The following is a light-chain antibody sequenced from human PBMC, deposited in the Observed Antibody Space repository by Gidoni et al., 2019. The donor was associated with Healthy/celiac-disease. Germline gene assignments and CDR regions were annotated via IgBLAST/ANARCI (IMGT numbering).Light chain of an antibody. V-gene: IGKV3-20*01. CDR2: GAS. Sequence: EIVWTQSPGTLSLSPGERATLSCRASQSVSSSYLAWYQQKPGQAPRLLIYGASSRATGIPDRFSGSGSGTDFTLTISRLEPEDFAVYYCQQYGSSQWTFGQXTKVEIK. CDR1: QSVSSSY. J-gene: IGKJ1*01. CDR3: QQYGSSQWT.